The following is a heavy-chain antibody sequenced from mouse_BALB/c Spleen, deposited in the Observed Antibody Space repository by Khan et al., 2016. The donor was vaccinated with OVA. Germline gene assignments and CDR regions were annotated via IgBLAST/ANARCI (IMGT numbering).Heavy chain of an antibody. D-gene: IGHD2-3*01. CDR2: IYPGSGNT. Sequence: VQLQESGTELARPGASVTLSCTSSGSPFTDYYITWVKQRSRQGLEWIGEIYPGSGNTYYNANFKVKASLTADKSSNTAYMELTSLTTEDSAVYFCARVDTTSLDCWGQGTTLTVSS. CDR1: GSPFTDYY. CDR3: ARVDTTSLDC. J-gene: IGHJ2*01. V-gene: IGHV1-77*01.